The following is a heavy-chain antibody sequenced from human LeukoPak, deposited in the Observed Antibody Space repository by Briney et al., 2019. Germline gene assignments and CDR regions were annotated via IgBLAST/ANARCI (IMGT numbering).Heavy chain of an antibody. J-gene: IGHJ6*02. CDR1: GYTFTGYY. D-gene: IGHD2-2*01. CDR2: INPNSGGT. CDR3: ARAGYCSSTSCYFMLSYYYYGMDV. Sequence: ASVKVSCKASGYTFTGYYMHWVRQAPRQGLEWMGWINPNSGGTDYAQKFQGRVTMTRDTSISTAYMELSRLRSDDTAVYYCARAGYCSSTSCYFMLSYYYYGMDVWGQGTTVTVSS. V-gene: IGHV1-2*02.